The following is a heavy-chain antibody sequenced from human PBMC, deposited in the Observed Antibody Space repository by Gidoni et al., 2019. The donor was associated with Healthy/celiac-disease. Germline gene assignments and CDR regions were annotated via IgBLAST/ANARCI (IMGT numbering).Heavy chain of an antibody. CDR2: INPNSGGT. CDR3: ARGSATVTTVNWFDP. CDR1: GYTFTGYY. V-gene: IGHV1-2*04. J-gene: IGHJ5*02. D-gene: IGHD4-17*01. Sequence: QVQLVQSGAEVKKPGASVKVSCKAYGYTFTGYYMHWVRQAPGQGLEWMGWINPNSGGTNYAQKFQGWVTMTRDTSISTAYMELSRLRSDDTAVYYCARGSATVTTVNWFDPWGQGTLVTVSS.